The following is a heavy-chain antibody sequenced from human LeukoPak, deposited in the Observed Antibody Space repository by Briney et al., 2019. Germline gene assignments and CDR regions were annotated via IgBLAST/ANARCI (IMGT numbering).Heavy chain of an antibody. Sequence: GGSLRLSCAASGFTFSSYSMNWVRQAPGKGLEWVSSISSSSSYIYYADSVKGRFTISRDNAKNSLYLQMNSLRAEDTAVYYCARVRFLATYYYYYMDVWGKGTTVTVSS. CDR1: GFTFSSYS. V-gene: IGHV3-21*01. CDR2: ISSSSSYI. D-gene: IGHD3-3*01. CDR3: ARVRFLATYYYYYMDV. J-gene: IGHJ6*03.